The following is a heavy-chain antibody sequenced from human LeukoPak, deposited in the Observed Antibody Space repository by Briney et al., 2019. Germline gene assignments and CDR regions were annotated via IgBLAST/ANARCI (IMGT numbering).Heavy chain of an antibody. CDR2: IWYDGTNI. Sequence: GGSLRLSCAASGLILSSYGIHWVRQAPGKGLEWVAVIWYDGTNIYYGDSVKGRFSISRDNSKNTVYLQMDSLRAEDTAVYYCARDAGGAFGNYINYFDYWGQGTLVTVSS. D-gene: IGHD4-11*01. CDR3: ARDAGGAFGNYINYFDY. CDR1: GLILSSYG. J-gene: IGHJ4*02. V-gene: IGHV3-33*01.